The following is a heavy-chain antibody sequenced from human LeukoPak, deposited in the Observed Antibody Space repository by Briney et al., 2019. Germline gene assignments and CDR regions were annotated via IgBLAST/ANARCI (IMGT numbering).Heavy chain of an antibody. D-gene: IGHD3-16*02. CDR2: ISSSGVVA. J-gene: IGHJ4*02. Sequence: GGSLRLSCAASGFTFSNHAMSWLRQAPGKGLEWVSVISSSGVVAFYAGSVKGRFCISRDSSRNTLFLQMNSLRAEDAAVYYCAKSLFTGSYRFDSWGQGTLVTVSS. CDR1: GFTFSNHA. V-gene: IGHV3-23*01. CDR3: AKSLFTGSYRFDS.